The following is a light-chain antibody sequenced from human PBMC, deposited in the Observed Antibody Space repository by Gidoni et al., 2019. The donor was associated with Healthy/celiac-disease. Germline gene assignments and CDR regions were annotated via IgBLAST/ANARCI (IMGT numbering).Light chain of an antibody. J-gene: IGKJ5*01. CDR1: QSVSSY. Sequence: ELVLTQSPATLSLSPGERATLSCRASQSVSSYLAWYQQKPGQAPSLLIYDASNRATGSPARCSGSRSGTDFTITTSSIEPEDFAVYYCQQRSNWLITFGQGTRLEIK. CDR3: QQRSNWLIT. CDR2: DAS. V-gene: IGKV3-11*01.